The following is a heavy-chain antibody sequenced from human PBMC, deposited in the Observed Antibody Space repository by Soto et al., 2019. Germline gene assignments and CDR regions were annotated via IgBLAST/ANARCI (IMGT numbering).Heavy chain of an antibody. D-gene: IGHD3-10*01. V-gene: IGHV4-4*02. CDR2: IYHSGST. Sequence: QVQLQESGPGLVKPSGTLSLTCAVSGGSISSSNWWSWVRQPPGKGLEWIGEIYHSGSTNYNPSLRRRVTISVDKSKNQFSLKLSSVTAADTAVYYCARKIPLLYPRHGFDPWGQGTLVTVSS. J-gene: IGHJ5*02. CDR3: ARKIPLLYPRHGFDP. CDR1: GGSISSSNW.